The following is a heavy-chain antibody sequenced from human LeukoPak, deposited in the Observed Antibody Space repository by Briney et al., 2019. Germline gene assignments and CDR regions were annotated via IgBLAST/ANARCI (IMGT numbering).Heavy chain of an antibody. J-gene: IGHJ4*02. CDR3: ARDLHAVATILLDY. CDR1: GLTLSSYA. Sequence: GGSESLLCAASGLTLSSYATQWARQASGKRLKWVAVISYSGSDENYVDSVNGLFTVSRDNSKNTVYLQVNNLRAEDTAIYYCARDLHAVATILLDYWGQRTLVTASS. CDR2: ISYSGSDE. V-gene: IGHV3-30*04. D-gene: IGHD5-12*01.